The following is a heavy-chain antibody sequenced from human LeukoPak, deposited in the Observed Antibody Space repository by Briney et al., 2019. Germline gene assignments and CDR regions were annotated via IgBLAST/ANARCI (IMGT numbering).Heavy chain of an antibody. Sequence: GRSLRLSCAASGFAFSSYGMHGVRQAPGKGLEWVAVISYDGSNKYYADSVKGRFTISRDNSTNTLYLQMNSLRAEDTAVYYCAIDRDYCDYVYIDLWGRGTLVTVSS. CDR3: AIDRDYCDYVYIDL. CDR1: GFAFSSYG. V-gene: IGHV3-30*03. CDR2: ISYDGSNK. D-gene: IGHD4-17*01. J-gene: IGHJ2*01.